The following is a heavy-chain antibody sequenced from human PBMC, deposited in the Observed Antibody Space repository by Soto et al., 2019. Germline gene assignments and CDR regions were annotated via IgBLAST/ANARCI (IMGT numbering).Heavy chain of an antibody. Sequence: EVQLMESGGGLVQPGGSLRLSCEASGFTFSSYAMSWVRQAPGKGLEWVSVITGSDSTTYYADSVKGRFTISRDNSKNTLYLQMNSLRAEDTAVYYCARRGGALGYWGQGTLVTVSS. CDR1: GFTFSSYA. CDR2: ITGSDSTT. CDR3: ARRGGALGY. J-gene: IGHJ4*02. D-gene: IGHD3-16*01. V-gene: IGHV3-23*01.